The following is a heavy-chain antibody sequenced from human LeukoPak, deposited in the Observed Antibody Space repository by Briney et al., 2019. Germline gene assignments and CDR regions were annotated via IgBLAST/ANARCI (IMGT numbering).Heavy chain of an antibody. CDR3: ARDPNWGSGY. CDR1: GFIFSSYV. CDR2: IGTSGGNI. J-gene: IGHJ4*02. V-gene: IGHV3-23*01. Sequence: PGRSLRLSCAASGFIFSSYVMIWVSQAPGKGLEWVSIIGTSGGNIHYADSVKGRFSISRDNSKNTLSLQMNSLRVDDTAVYYCARDPNWGSGYWGQGTLVTVSS. D-gene: IGHD7-27*01.